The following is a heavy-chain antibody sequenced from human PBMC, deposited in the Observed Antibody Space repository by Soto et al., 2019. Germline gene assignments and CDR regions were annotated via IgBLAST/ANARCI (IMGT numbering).Heavy chain of an antibody. CDR2: IYYSGST. Sequence: QVQLQESGPGLVKPSQTLSLTCTVSGGSISSGGYYWSWIRQHPGKGLEWMGYIYYSGSTYYNPSRKSRVTISVDTSKNQFSLMLSSVTAADTAVYYCARDFGYCSGGSCYPEGSYFDYWGQGTLVTVSS. V-gene: IGHV4-31*03. CDR3: ARDFGYCSGGSCYPEGSYFDY. J-gene: IGHJ4*02. D-gene: IGHD2-15*01. CDR1: GGSISSGGYY.